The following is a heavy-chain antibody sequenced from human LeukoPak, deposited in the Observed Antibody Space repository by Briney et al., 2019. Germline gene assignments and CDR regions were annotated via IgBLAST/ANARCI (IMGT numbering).Heavy chain of an antibody. CDR3: AKHSDPLRFLEWLFPTPDY. D-gene: IGHD3-3*01. V-gene: IGHV3-23*01. Sequence: GGSLRLSCAASGFTFSSYAMSWVRQAPGKGLEWVSAISGSGGSTYYADSVKGRFTISRDNSKNTLYLQMNSLRAEDTAVYYCAKHSDPLRFLEWLFPTPDYWGQGTLVTVSS. CDR1: GFTFSSYA. J-gene: IGHJ4*02. CDR2: ISGSGGST.